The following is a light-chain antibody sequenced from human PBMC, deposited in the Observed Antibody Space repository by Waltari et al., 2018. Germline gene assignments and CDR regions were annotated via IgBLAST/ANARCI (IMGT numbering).Light chain of an antibody. V-gene: IGKV4-1*01. CDR2: WAS. CDR1: QTVLYSPNNKNY. CDR3: QQYYTSPYT. Sequence: DIVMTQSPDSLAVSLGERATINCQSSQTVLYSPNNKNYLAWYQQKPGQPPKLVIYWASTRESGVPDRFSASGSGTDFNFTISSLQAEDVAVYYCQQYYTSPYTFAQGTKLEI. J-gene: IGKJ2*01.